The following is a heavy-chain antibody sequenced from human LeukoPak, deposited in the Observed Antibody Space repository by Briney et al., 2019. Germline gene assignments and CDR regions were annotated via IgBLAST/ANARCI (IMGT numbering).Heavy chain of an antibody. D-gene: IGHD6-13*01. CDR1: GDSINDHY. Sequence: SETLSLTCTVSGDSINDHYWSWIRQPPGEGLEWIAYIYSSVSTNYNPSLKSRVTISIDTSKSQFSLKLTSVTAADAGVYYCARLRAADGPYDYWGQGTLVTVSS. V-gene: IGHV4-4*09. CDR3: ARLRAADGPYDY. J-gene: IGHJ4*02. CDR2: IYSSVST.